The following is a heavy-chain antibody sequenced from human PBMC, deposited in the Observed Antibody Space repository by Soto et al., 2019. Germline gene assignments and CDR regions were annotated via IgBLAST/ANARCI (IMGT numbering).Heavy chain of an antibody. D-gene: IGHD5-18*01. J-gene: IGHJ6*02. Sequence: QVQLQQWGAGLLKPSETLSLTCAVYGGSFSGYYWSWIRQPPGKGLEWIGEINHSGSTNYNPSLKSRVTIAVDTAKNQFSLELSSVTAADTAVYYCARVAQRGYSYGYGRYGMDVWGQGTTVTVSS. CDR1: GGSFSGYY. CDR3: ARVAQRGYSYGYGRYGMDV. V-gene: IGHV4-34*01. CDR2: INHSGST.